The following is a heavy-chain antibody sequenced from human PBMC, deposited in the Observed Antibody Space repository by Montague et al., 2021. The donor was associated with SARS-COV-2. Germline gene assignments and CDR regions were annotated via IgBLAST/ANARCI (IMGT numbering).Heavy chain of an antibody. CDR1: GGSISSYY. CDR2: IYYSGST. CDR3: AREVRYYYDSSGPGAFDI. D-gene: IGHD3-22*01. Sequence: SETLSLTCTVSGGSISSYYWSWIRRPPGKGLEWIGYIYYSGSTNXXPSLKSRVTISVDTSKNQFSLKLSSVTAADTAVYYCAREVRYYYDSSGPGAFDIWGQGTMVTVSS. J-gene: IGHJ3*02. V-gene: IGHV4-59*01.